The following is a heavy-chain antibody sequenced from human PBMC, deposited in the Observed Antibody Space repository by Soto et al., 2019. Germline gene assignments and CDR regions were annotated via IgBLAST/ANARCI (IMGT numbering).Heavy chain of an antibody. CDR3: AIGLEVMDY. CDR1: GFTFSSYS. D-gene: IGHD2-21*01. CDR2: ISSSSSTI. V-gene: IGHV3-48*02. Sequence: EVQLVESGGGLVQPGGSLRLSCAASGFTFSSYSMNWVRQAPGKGLEWVSYISSSSSTIYYADSVKGRFTISRDNAKKSMYLQMKSLRDEYTAVYYCAIGLEVMDYWGQGTLVTVSS. J-gene: IGHJ4*02.